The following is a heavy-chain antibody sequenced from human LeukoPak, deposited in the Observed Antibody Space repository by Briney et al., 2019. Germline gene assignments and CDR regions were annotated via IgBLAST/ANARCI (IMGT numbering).Heavy chain of an antibody. D-gene: IGHD3-10*01. CDR2: ITSISDGT. V-gene: IGHV3-23*01. Sequence: GGSLRLSCAASGFTFNIYAMSWVRQAPGEWLEWVSSITSISDGTFYADSVKGRFTISRDNSKSTLYLQMNSLRAEDTALYYCVKDRHNYFGWNGHYYTRNGDSWGQGTLVTVSS. CDR1: GFTFNIYA. J-gene: IGHJ5*01. CDR3: VKDRHNYFGWNGHYYTRNGDS.